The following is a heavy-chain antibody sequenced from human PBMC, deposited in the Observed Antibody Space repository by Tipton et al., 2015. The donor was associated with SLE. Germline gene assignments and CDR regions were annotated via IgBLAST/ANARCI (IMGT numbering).Heavy chain of an antibody. J-gene: IGHJ4*02. Sequence: TLSLTCTVSGGSISSGSHYWSWIRQPAGKGLEWIGRIYTSGNTNYNPSLKSRVTISVDTSKNQFSLKLSSVTAADTAVYYCARDPVAGRGIDYWGQGTLVTVSS. CDR1: GGSISSGSHY. D-gene: IGHD6-19*01. CDR2: IYTSGNT. V-gene: IGHV4-61*02. CDR3: ARDPVAGRGIDY.